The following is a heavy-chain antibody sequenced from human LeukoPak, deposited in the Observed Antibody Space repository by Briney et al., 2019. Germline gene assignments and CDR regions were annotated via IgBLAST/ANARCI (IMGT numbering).Heavy chain of an antibody. CDR3: AREWSMTTVNNWFDP. CDR2: IIPIFGTA. CDR1: GGTFSSYA. V-gene: IGHV1-69*13. Sequence: SVKVSCKASGGTFSSYAISWVRQAPGQGLEWMGGIIPIFGTANYAQKFQGRVTITADESTSTAYMELSSLRSEDTAVYYCAREWSMTTVNNWFDPWGQGTLVTVSS. J-gene: IGHJ5*02. D-gene: IGHD4-17*01.